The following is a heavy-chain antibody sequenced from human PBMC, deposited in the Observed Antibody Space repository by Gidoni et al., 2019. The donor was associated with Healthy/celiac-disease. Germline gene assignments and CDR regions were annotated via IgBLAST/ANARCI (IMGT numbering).Heavy chain of an antibody. CDR2: IMSSGSTI. J-gene: IGHJ2*01. D-gene: IGHD6-6*01. CDR1: GFTFSDYY. Sequence: QVQLVESGGALVKPGGSLRLACAASGFTFSDYYMSWIRKAPGKGLGWVSYIMSSGSTIYYADSVKGRFTISRDNAKNSLYLQMNSLRAEDTAVYYCARDRQLVSRYFDLWGRGTLVTVSS. V-gene: IGHV3-11*01. CDR3: ARDRQLVSRYFDL.